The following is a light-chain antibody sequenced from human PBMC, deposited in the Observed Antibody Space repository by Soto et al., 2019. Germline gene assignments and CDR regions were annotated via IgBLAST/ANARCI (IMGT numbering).Light chain of an antibody. Sequence: DIQMTQSPSTLSASVGDRVTITCRASQDINDWLAWYQQKPGNAPKFLIYDASTLQSGVPSRFSGSGSGTEFPLTISSRQPDDFATYYCQQYHSRRTFGQGTKVEIK. CDR3: QQYHSRRT. V-gene: IGKV1-5*01. CDR1: QDINDW. CDR2: DAS. J-gene: IGKJ1*01.